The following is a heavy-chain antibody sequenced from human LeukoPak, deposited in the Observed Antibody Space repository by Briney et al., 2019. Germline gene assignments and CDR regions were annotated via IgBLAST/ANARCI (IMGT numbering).Heavy chain of an antibody. V-gene: IGHV3-15*01. CDR3: ARTPGSYGRSAADY. J-gene: IGHJ4*02. CDR2: IKSKTDGGTT. D-gene: IGHD5-18*01. Sequence: GGSLRLSCAASGFTFSNAWMSWVRQAPGKGLEWVGRIKSKTDGGTTDYAAPVKGRFTISRDDSKNTLYLQMNSLRAEDTAVYYCARTPGSYGRSAADYWGQGTLVTVSS. CDR1: GFTFSNAW.